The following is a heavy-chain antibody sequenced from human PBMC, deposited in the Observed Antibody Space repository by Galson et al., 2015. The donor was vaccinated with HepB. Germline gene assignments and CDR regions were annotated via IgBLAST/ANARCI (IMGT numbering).Heavy chain of an antibody. V-gene: IGHV3-33*08. Sequence: SLRLSCAASGFTFSSSGMHWVRQAPGKGLEWVAVIWSDGSNKYYADSVKGRITISRDKSKNTLYLQMNSLRAEDTAVYYCAREGGDIVVVPAAIRPNDAFDIWGQGTMVTVSS. CDR1: GFTFSSSG. J-gene: IGHJ3*02. CDR2: IWSDGSNK. CDR3: AREGGDIVVVPAAIRPNDAFDI. D-gene: IGHD2-2*01.